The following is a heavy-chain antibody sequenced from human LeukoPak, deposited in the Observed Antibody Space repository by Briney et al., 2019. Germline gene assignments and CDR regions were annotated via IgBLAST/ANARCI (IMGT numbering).Heavy chain of an antibody. J-gene: IGHJ4*02. V-gene: IGHV3-23*01. Sequence: GGSLRLSCAASGFTFSTYAMTWVRQVPGKGLEYVSSISDNGESPYYADSVKGRFTISRDISKNTLYLQMNSLRAEDTAVYYCAKASGYSYEPFDYWGQGTLVTVSS. CDR2: ISDNGESP. CDR1: GFTFSTYA. CDR3: AKASGYSYEPFDY. D-gene: IGHD5-18*01.